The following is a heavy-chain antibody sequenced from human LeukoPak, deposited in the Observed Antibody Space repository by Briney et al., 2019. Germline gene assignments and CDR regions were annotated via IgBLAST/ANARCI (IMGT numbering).Heavy chain of an antibody. CDR3: ARDYDFWSGYYSYWYFDL. V-gene: IGHV4-4*07. D-gene: IGHD3-3*01. J-gene: IGHJ2*01. CDR1: GGSISSYY. CDR2: IYTSGST. Sequence: SETLSLTCTVPGGSISSYYWSWIRQPAGKGLEWIGRIYTSGSTNYNPSLKSRVTMSVDTSKNQFSLKLSSVTAADTAVYYCARDYDFWSGYYSYWYFDLWGRGTLVTVSS.